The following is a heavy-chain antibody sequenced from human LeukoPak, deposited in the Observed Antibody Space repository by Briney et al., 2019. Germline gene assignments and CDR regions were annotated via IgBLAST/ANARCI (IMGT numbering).Heavy chain of an antibody. Sequence: SETLSLTCAVSGGSISSSNWWSWVRQPPGKGLEWIGEIYHSGSTNYNPSLRSRVTISVDKSKNQFSLNVSSVTAADTAVYYCARAEVVGAHLRSGYFQHWGQGTLVIVSS. CDR2: IYHSGST. CDR1: GGSISSSNW. CDR3: ARAEVVGAHLRSGYFQH. V-gene: IGHV4-4*02. D-gene: IGHD1-26*01. J-gene: IGHJ1*01.